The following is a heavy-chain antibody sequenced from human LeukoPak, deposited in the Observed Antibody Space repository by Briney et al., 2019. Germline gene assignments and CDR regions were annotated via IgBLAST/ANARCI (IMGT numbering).Heavy chain of an antibody. CDR3: ARVRRYYYDSSGPTGAFDI. CDR1: GFTFSSYS. J-gene: IGHJ3*02. Sequence: GGSLRLSCAASGFTFSSYSMNWVRQAPGKGLEWVSSISSSSSYIYYADSVKGRFTISRDNAKNPLYLQMNSLRAEDTAVYYCARVRRYYYDSSGPTGAFDIWGQGTMVTVSS. V-gene: IGHV3-21*01. CDR2: ISSSSSYI. D-gene: IGHD3-22*01.